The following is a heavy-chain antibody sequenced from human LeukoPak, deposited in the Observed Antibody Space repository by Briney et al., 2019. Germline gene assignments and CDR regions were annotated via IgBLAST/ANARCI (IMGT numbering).Heavy chain of an antibody. Sequence: GGSLRLSCAASGFTFSSYEMNWVRQAPGKGLEWVSYISSSGSTIYYADSMKGRFTISRDNAKNTLYLQMNSLRAEDTALYYCARVGKIYNYVNWGQGTLVTVSS. J-gene: IGHJ4*02. CDR3: ARVGKIYNYVN. CDR1: GFTFSSYE. D-gene: IGHD5-18*01. V-gene: IGHV3-48*03. CDR2: ISSSGSTI.